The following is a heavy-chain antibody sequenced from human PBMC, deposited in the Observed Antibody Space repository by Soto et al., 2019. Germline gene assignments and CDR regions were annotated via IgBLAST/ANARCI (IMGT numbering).Heavy chain of an antibody. V-gene: IGHV1-46*03. CDR3: AREVEVRGVIIASYYYMDV. Sequence: GASVKVSCKTSGYTFTSYYMHWVRQAPGQGLEWMGIINPSGGSTSYAQKFQGRVTMTRDTSTSTVYMKLSSLRSEDTAVYYCAREVEVRGVIIASYYYMDVWGKGTTVTVSS. J-gene: IGHJ6*03. CDR2: INPSGGST. D-gene: IGHD3-10*01. CDR1: GYTFTSYY.